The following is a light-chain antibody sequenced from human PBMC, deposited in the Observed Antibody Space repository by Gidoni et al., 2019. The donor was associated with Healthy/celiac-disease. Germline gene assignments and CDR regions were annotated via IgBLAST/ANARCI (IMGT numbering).Light chain of an antibody. V-gene: IGLV2-14*01. Sequence: QSALTQPASVSGSPGQSITISCTGPSSDVGGYNYVSWYQQHPGKAPKLMIYEVSNRPSGVSNRFPGSKSGNTASLTISGLQAEDEADYYCSSYTSSSTLCVFGTGTKVTVL. CDR2: EVS. J-gene: IGLJ1*01. CDR1: SSDVGGYNY. CDR3: SSYTSSSTLCV.